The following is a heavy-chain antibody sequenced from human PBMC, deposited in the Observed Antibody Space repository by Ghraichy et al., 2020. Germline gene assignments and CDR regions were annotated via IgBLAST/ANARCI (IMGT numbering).Heavy chain of an antibody. V-gene: IGHV3-7*04. J-gene: IGHJ3*02. CDR3: ARGREVLRFLEWLYSRDAFDI. CDR1: GFTFSSYW. CDR2: IKQDGSEK. Sequence: GGSLRLSCAASGFTFSSYWMSWVRQAPGKGLEWVANIKQDGSEKYYVDSVKGRFTISRDNAKNSLYLQMNSLRAEDTAVYYCARGREVLRFLEWLYSRDAFDIWGQGTMVTVSS. D-gene: IGHD3-3*01.